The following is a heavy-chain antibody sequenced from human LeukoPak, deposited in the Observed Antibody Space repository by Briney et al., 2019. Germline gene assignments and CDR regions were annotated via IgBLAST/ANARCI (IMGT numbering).Heavy chain of an antibody. Sequence: PSETLSLTCTVSGGSIRSYYWNWIRQAPGKGLEWVSAISGSGGSTYYADSVKGRFTISRDNSKNTLYLQMNSLRAEDTAVYYRAKRYCSSTSCSYFDYWGQGTLVTVSS. CDR3: AKRYCSSTSCSYFDY. J-gene: IGHJ4*02. CDR2: ISGSGGST. CDR1: GGSIRSYY. D-gene: IGHD2-2*01. V-gene: IGHV3-23*01.